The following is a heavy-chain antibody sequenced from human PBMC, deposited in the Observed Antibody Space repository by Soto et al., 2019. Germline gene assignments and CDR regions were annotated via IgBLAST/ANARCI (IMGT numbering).Heavy chain of an antibody. CDR3: ARINFWSGYFNFGYYYYGMGV. V-gene: IGHV2-26*01. J-gene: IGHJ6*02. CDR1: GFSLSNARMG. CDR2: IFSNDEK. Sequence: SGPTLVNPTETLTLTCTVSGFSLSNARMGVSWIRQPPGKALEWLAHIFSNDEKSYSTSLKSRLTISKDTSKSQVVLTMTNMDPVDTATYYCARINFWSGYFNFGYYYYGMGVWGQGTTVTVSS. D-gene: IGHD3-3*01.